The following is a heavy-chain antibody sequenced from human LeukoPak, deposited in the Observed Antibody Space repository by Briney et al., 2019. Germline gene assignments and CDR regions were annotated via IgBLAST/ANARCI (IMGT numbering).Heavy chain of an antibody. Sequence: GRSLRLSCAASGFTFDDYAMHWVRQAPGKGLEWVSGISWNSGSIIYADSVKGRFTISRDNAKNSLYLQMNSLRAEDTALYYCAKEISPSYDSNPFDIWGQGTMVTVSS. CDR1: GFTFDDYA. CDR3: AKEISPSYDSNPFDI. J-gene: IGHJ3*02. V-gene: IGHV3-9*01. CDR2: ISWNSGSI. D-gene: IGHD3-22*01.